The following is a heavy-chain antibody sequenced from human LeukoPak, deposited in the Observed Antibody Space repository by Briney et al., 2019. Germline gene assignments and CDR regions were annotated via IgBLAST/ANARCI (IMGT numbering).Heavy chain of an antibody. V-gene: IGHV3-23*01. CDR1: GITFSNYA. CDR2: ITGSGGGS. CDR3: AKDPNGHYSGAFLF. Sequence: GGSLRLSCAASGITFSNYAMIWVRQAPDKGLEWVAAITGSGGGSYYGDSAKGWFTISRDNSKNTLYLQMNSLRAEDTAVYYRAKDPNGHYSGAFLFWGRSTMVSVPS. J-gene: IGHJ3*01. D-gene: IGHD4-17*01.